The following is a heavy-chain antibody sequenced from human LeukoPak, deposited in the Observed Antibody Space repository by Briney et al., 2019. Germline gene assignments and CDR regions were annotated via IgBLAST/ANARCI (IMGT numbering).Heavy chain of an antibody. CDR2: IYYSGST. D-gene: IGHD6-6*01. CDR3: ARLPRYGVRIAARISY. CDR1: GDSISSSSYY. Sequence: SETLSLTCTVSGDSISSSSYYWGWIRQPPGKGLEWIGSIYYSGSTYYNPSLKSRVTISVDTSKNQFSLKLSSVTAADTAVYYCARLPRYGVRIAARISYWGQGTLVTVSS. J-gene: IGHJ4*02. V-gene: IGHV4-39*01.